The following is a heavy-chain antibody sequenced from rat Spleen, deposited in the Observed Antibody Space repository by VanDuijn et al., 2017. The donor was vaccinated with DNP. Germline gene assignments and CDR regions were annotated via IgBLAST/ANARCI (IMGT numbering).Heavy chain of an antibody. CDR2: ISYDGREI. V-gene: IGHV5-7*01. CDR3: TTRWERGFAY. J-gene: IGHJ3*01. CDR1: GFTFSNYD. Sequence: EVQLVESGGGLVQPGRSLKLSCAASGFTFSNYDMAWVRQAPKKGLEWVATISYDGREIYYRDSVKGRFTISRDNAKSTLYLQMDSLRSEDTATYYCTTRWERGFAYWGQGTLVTVSS. D-gene: IGHD5-1*01.